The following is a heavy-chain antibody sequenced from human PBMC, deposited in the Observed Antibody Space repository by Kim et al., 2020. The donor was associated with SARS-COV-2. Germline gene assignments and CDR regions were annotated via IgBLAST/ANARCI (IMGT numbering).Heavy chain of an antibody. Sequence: GGSLRLSCAASGFTFSSYAMSWVRQAPGKGLEWVSAISGRGGSTYYADSGKGRFTISRDNSKNTLYLQMNSLRAEDTAVYYCAKDEIVVVIMVPGYFDLWGRGTLVTVSS. CDR2: ISGRGGST. V-gene: IGHV3-23*01. D-gene: IGHD3-22*01. CDR1: GFTFSSYA. J-gene: IGHJ2*01. CDR3: AKDEIVVVIMVPGYFDL.